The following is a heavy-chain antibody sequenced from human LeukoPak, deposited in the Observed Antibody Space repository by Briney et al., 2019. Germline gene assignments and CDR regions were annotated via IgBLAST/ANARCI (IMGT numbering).Heavy chain of an antibody. D-gene: IGHD6-19*01. J-gene: IGHJ4*02. CDR2: MHYSGST. CDR3: CGSGWFAGPFGY. Sequence: GSLRLSCAASGFTFSSYAMSWVRQSPETGLEWIGSMHYSGSTYYNPSLNSRVTISVDTSKNQFSLKLTSVTAADTAVYYCCGSGWFAGPFGYWGQGALVTVSS. CDR1: GFTFSSYA. V-gene: IGHV4-38-2*01.